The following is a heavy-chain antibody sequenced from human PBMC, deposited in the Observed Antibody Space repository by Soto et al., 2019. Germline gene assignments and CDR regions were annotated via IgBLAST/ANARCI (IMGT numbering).Heavy chain of an antibody. J-gene: IGHJ4*02. CDR3: AKDAGGSSYFEY. CDR2: ISYDGSNE. V-gene: IGHV3-30*18. D-gene: IGHD1-26*01. CDR1: GFTFSSYG. Sequence: QVQLVESGGGVVQPGRSLRLSCAASGFTFSSYGMHWVRQAPGKGLEWVAVISYDGSNEYYADSVKGRFTISRDNSKNTLYLQMNSLRAEDTAVYYCAKDAGGSSYFEYWGQGTLVTVSS.